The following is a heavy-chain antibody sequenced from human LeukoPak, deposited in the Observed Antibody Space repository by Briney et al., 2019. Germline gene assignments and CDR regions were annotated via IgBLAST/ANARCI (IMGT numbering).Heavy chain of an antibody. CDR1: GGSITSGDYY. CDR3: ARAVDSSGFSCFQH. D-gene: IGHD3-22*01. CDR2: IYYSGST. Sequence: SETLSLTCTVSGGSITSGDYYWSWIRQPPGKGLEWIGYIYYSGSTYYNPSLKSRVTISVDTSKNPFSLKLNSVTAADTAVYYCARAVDSSGFSCFQHWGQGTLVTVSS. V-gene: IGHV4-30-4*08. J-gene: IGHJ1*01.